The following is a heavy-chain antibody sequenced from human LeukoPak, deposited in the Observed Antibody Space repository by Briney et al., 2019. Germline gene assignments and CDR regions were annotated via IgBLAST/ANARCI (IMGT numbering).Heavy chain of an antibody. D-gene: IGHD2-2*01. CDR2: ISYDGSNK. V-gene: IGHV3-30*04. J-gene: IGHJ4*02. CDR1: GFTFSSYA. Sequence: GRSLRLSCAASGFTFSSYAMHWVRQAPGKGLVWVAVISYDGSNKYYADSVKGRFTISRDNSKNTLYLQMDSLRTEDTAFYYCARVGCSSTSCTRPFDYWGQGTLVTVSS. CDR3: ARVGCSSTSCTRPFDY.